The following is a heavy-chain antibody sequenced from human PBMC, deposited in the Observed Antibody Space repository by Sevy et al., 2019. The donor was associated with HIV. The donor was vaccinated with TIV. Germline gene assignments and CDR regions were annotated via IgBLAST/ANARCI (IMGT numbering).Heavy chain of an antibody. CDR3: ARSTWSSSSRVSYYYGMDV. Sequence: GGSLRLSCAASGFTFSSYWMSWVRQAPGKGLEWVANIKQDGSEKYYVDSVKGRFTISRDNAKNSLYLQMNSLRAEDTAVYYCARSTWSSSSRVSYYYGMDVWGQGTTVTVSS. J-gene: IGHJ6*02. CDR2: IKQDGSEK. D-gene: IGHD6-13*01. CDR1: GFTFSSYW. V-gene: IGHV3-7*03.